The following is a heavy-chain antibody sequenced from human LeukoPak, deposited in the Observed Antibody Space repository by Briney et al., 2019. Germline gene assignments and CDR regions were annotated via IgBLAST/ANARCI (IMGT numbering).Heavy chain of an antibody. J-gene: IGHJ4*02. CDR3: ARRWSGYYTGDFDY. D-gene: IGHD3-3*01. Sequence: ASVKVSCKASGYTFTSYYMHWVRQAPGQGLEWMGIINPSGGSTSYAQKFQGRVTMTRDTSTSTAYMELRSLRSDDTAVYYCARRWSGYYTGDFDYWGQGTLVTVSS. CDR2: INPSGGST. V-gene: IGHV1-46*01. CDR1: GYTFTSYY.